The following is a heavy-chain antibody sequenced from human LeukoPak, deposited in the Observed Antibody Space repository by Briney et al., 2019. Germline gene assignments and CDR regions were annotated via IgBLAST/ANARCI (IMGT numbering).Heavy chain of an antibody. J-gene: IGHJ4*02. D-gene: IGHD4-11*01. Sequence: GASVKVSCKASGGTFSSYTISWVRQAPGQGLEWMGRIIPILGIANYAQKFRGRVTITADKSTSTAYMELSSLRSEDTAVYYCAREVRDSTVMGRAYYFDYWGQGTLVTVSS. CDR1: GGTFSSYT. V-gene: IGHV1-69*04. CDR3: AREVRDSTVMGRAYYFDY. CDR2: IIPILGIA.